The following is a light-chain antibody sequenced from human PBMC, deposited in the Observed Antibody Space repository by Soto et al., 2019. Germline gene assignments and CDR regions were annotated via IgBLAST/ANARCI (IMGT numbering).Light chain of an antibody. CDR1: QSISTY. CDR3: QQRHMWPIT. CDR2: AAS. Sequence: DIQITQSPSSLSASVGDRVTITCRASQSISTYLNWYQQTPGKAPKLLIYAASSLQSGVPSRFSGSGSGTDFTLTISSLEPEDSAVYYCQQRHMWPITFGQGTRLEIK. J-gene: IGKJ5*01. V-gene: IGKV1-39*01.